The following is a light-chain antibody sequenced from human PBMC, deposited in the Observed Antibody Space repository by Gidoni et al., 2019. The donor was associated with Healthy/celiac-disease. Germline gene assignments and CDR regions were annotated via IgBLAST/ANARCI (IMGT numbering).Light chain of an antibody. CDR3: MQALQTLRT. V-gene: IGKV2-28*01. J-gene: IGKJ1*01. CDR2: LGS. CDR1: QSLLHSNGYNY. Sequence: DIVMTQSTLSLPVTPGEPASISCMSSQSLLHSNGYNYLDWYLQKPVQSPQLLIYLGSNRASGVPDRFSGSGSGTDFTLKISRVEAEDVGVYYCMQALQTLRTFGQGTKVEIK.